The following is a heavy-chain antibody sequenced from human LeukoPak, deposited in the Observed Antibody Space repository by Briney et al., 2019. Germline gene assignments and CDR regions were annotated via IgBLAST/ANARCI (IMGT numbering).Heavy chain of an antibody. Sequence: SETLSLTCAVYGGSFSGYYWSWIRQPPGKGLEWIGEINHSGSTNYNPSLKSRATISVDTSKNQFSLKLSSVTAADTAVYYCARTYYYGSGSYYSLFDYWGQGTLVTVSS. D-gene: IGHD3-10*01. V-gene: IGHV4-34*01. CDR1: GGSFSGYY. J-gene: IGHJ4*02. CDR2: INHSGST. CDR3: ARTYYYGSGSYYSLFDY.